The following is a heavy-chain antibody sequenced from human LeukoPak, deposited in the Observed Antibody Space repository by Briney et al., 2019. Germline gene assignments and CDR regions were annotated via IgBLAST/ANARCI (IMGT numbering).Heavy chain of an antibody. J-gene: IGHJ5*02. Sequence: GGSLRLSCAASGFTFSSYWMSWARQAPGKGLEWVANIKQDGSEKYYVDSVKGRFTISRDNAKNSLYLQMNSLRAEDTAVYYCARVGGYDFWSGYPSNWFDPWGQGALVTVSS. CDR1: GFTFSSYW. V-gene: IGHV3-7*01. D-gene: IGHD3-3*01. CDR3: ARVGGYDFWSGYPSNWFDP. CDR2: IKQDGSEK.